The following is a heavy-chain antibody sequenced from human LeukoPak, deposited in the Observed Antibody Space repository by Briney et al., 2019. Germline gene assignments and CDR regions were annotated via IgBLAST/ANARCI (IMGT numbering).Heavy chain of an antibody. CDR2: ISYDGSNK. J-gene: IGHJ3*02. CDR3: ARAFYCGGDCYESDAFDI. D-gene: IGHD2-21*02. Sequence: PGGSLRLSCAASGFTFSSYAMHWVRQAPGKGLEWVAVISYDGSNKYYADSVKGRFTISRDNSKNTLYLQMNSLRAEDTAVYYCARAFYCGGDCYESDAFDIWGQGTMVTVS. V-gene: IGHV3-30*04. CDR1: GFTFSSYA.